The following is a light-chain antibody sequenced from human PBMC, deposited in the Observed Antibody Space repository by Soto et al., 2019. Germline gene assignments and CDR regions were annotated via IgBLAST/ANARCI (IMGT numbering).Light chain of an antibody. Sequence: DIRVTQSPASLSLSVGERVTITCRASQGVSNYSAWYQHKPGKVPRVLIYAASTWPSGVPSRFSGSGSGTDFTLTISSLQAEDFAVYYCQQCTNWPNTFGQGTRLDIK. CDR1: QGVSNY. J-gene: IGKJ5*01. CDR3: QQCTNWPNT. CDR2: AAS. V-gene: IGKV1-27*01.